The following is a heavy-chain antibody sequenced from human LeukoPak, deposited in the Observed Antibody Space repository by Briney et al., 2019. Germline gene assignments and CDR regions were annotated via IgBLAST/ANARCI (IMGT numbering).Heavy chain of an antibody. Sequence: ASVKVSCKASGYTFSHNHMYWIRQAPGQGLECMGWISPDNGGTNYAQKFQGRITMTGDTSIGTGYMELSSLTSDDTAIYFCARELGRNAFDVWGQGTLVAVSS. D-gene: IGHD3-10*01. CDR3: ARELGRNAFDV. V-gene: IGHV1-2*02. CDR2: ISPDNGGT. CDR1: GYTFSHNH. J-gene: IGHJ3*01.